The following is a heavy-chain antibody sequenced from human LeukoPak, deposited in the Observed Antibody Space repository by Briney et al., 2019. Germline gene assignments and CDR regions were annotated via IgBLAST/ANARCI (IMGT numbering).Heavy chain of an antibody. CDR1: GFTFSNAW. CDR2: IKSKTDGWTT. J-gene: IGHJ4*02. D-gene: IGHD3-10*01. CDR3: GGELPPFDY. V-gene: IGHV3-15*01. Sequence: RSGVSLRLSCAASGFTFSNAWMSWVRQAPGKGLGWVGRIKSKTDGWTTDYAAPVKGRFTISRDDSKNTLYLQMNSLKTEDTAVYYCGGELPPFDYWGQGTLVTVSS.